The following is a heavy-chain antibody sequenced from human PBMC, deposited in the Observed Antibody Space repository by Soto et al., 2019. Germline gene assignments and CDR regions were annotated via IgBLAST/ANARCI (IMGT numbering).Heavy chain of an antibody. V-gene: IGHV3-23*01. Sequence: EVQLLESGGGLIHPGGSLRLSCTSSGFTLADYAVSWVRQAPGKGLEWVSTVSASGHSAYTADSVRGRLTISRDNSKDMVYLQMNSLRGEDSAKYYCVKDLNYDFWSGYNYYALENWGQGTTVTVTS. D-gene: IGHD3-3*01. CDR1: GFTLADYA. J-gene: IGHJ6*02. CDR2: VSASGHSA. CDR3: VKDLNYDFWSGYNYYALEN.